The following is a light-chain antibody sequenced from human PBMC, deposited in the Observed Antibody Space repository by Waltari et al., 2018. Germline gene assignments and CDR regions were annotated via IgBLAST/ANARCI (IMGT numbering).Light chain of an antibody. CDR2: DVR. J-gene: IGLJ3*02. CDR1: SSDAGGYKY. Sequence: QSALTQPRSVSGSPGQSVTISCPGTSSDAGGYKYVSWYHQHPGKAPKLMIFDVRKRPSGVPDRFSGSKSGSTASLTISGLQAEDEADYYCCSYAGSRWVFGGGTKLTVL. V-gene: IGLV2-11*01. CDR3: CSYAGSRWV.